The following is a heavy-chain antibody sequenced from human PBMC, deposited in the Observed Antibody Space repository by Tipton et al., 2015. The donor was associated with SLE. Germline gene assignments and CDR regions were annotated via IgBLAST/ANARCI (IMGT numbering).Heavy chain of an antibody. CDR1: GGSISRSDYY. D-gene: IGHD3-3*02. V-gene: IGHV4-39*07. CDR3: ARDLASYYGVDV. CDR2: IFYSGHT. Sequence: TLSLTCTVSGGSISRSDYYWGWIRQPPGKDLEWIGSIFYSGHTYYNPSLKSRVTISVDTSKNQFSLKLNSVTAADTAVYYCARDLASYYGVDVWGQGTTVTVSS. J-gene: IGHJ6*02.